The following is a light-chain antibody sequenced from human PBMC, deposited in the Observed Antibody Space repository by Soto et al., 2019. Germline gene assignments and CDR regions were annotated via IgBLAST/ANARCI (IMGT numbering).Light chain of an antibody. Sequence: QSELTQPPSVSGDPGQKVTISCTRSSSNIGAAYDVHWYQHLPGTAPNLLIYGNNNRPSGVPDRFSGSKSGTSASLAITGLQAEDEADYYCQSYDSSLSGWVFGGGTKLTV. V-gene: IGLV1-40*01. J-gene: IGLJ3*02. CDR3: QSYDSSLSGWV. CDR1: SSNIGAAYD. CDR2: GNN.